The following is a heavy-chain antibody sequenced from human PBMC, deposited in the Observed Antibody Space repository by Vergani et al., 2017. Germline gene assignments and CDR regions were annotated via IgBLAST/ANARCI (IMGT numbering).Heavy chain of an antibody. CDR1: GGTFSSYA. CDR3: AREKSGGSAFDI. D-gene: IGHD1-26*01. J-gene: IGHJ3*02. CDR2: INPNSGGT. V-gene: IGHV1-2*02. Sequence: QVQLVQSGAEVKKPGSSVKVSCKASGGTFSSYAISWVRQAPGQGLEWMGWINPNSGGTNYAQKFQGRVTMTRDTSISTAYMELSRLRSDDTAVYYCAREKSGGSAFDIWGQGTMVTVSS.